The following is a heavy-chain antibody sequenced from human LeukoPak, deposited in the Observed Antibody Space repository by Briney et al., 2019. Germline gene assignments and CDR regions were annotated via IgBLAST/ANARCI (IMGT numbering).Heavy chain of an antibody. CDR3: ARYKGNLRGWFDP. V-gene: IGHV4-34*01. J-gene: IGHJ5*02. Sequence: PSETLSLTCAVYGGSFSGYYWSWIRQPPGKGLEWIGEINHSGSTNYNPSLKSRVTISVDTSKNQFSLKLSSVTAADTAVYYCARYKGNLRGWFDPWGQGTLVTVSS. CDR1: GGSFSGYY. CDR2: INHSGST. D-gene: IGHD4-23*01.